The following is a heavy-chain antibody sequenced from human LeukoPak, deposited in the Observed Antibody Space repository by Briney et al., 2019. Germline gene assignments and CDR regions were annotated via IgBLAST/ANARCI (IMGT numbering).Heavy chain of an antibody. D-gene: IGHD2-15*01. CDR2: INWNGGST. Sequence: GGSLRLSCAASGFTFNDYGMSWVRQAPRKGLEWVSGINWNGGSTGYADSVKGRFTISRDNAKNTLYLQMNSLRAEDTAVYYCARGYGEEILYWGQGTLVTVSS. J-gene: IGHJ4*02. CDR1: GFTFNDYG. V-gene: IGHV3-20*04. CDR3: ARGYGEEILY.